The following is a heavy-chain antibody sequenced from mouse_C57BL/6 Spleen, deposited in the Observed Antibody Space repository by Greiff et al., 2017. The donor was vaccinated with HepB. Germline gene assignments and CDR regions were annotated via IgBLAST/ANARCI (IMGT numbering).Heavy chain of an antibody. CDR3: ARGGYSIDY. Sequence: VQLQQSGAELVMPGASVKLSCKASGYTFTSYWMHWVKQRPGQGLEWIGEIDPSDSYTNYNQKFKGKSTLTVDKSSSTAYMQLSSLTSEDSAVYYCARGGYSIDYWGQGTTLTVSS. J-gene: IGHJ2*01. CDR1: GYTFTSYW. CDR2: IDPSDSYT. V-gene: IGHV1-69*01. D-gene: IGHD2-5*01.